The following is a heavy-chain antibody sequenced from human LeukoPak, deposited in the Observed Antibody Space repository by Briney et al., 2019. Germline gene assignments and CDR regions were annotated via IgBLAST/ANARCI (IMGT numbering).Heavy chain of an antibody. V-gene: IGHV3-7*01. D-gene: IGHD4-17*01. CDR2: IKQDGSEK. J-gene: IGHJ4*02. CDR1: GFTFSSYW. Sequence: GGSLRLSCAASGFTFSSYWMSWVRRAPGKGLEWVANIKQDGSEKYYVDSVKGRFTISRDNAKNSLYLQMNSLRAEDTAVYYCAGTDYGDYRIDYWGQGTLVTVSS. CDR3: AGTDYGDYRIDY.